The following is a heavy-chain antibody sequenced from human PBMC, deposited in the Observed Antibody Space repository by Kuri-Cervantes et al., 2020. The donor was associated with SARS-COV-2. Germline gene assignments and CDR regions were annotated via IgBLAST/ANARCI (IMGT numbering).Heavy chain of an antibody. V-gene: IGHV1-2*02. CDR3: ASLTGTTGGRYYYYGMDV. J-gene: IGHJ6*02. Sequence: ASVKVSCKASGYTFTGYYMHWVRQAPGQGLEWMGWINPNSGGTNYAQKFQGRVTMTRDTSISTAYMELSGLRSDDTAVYYCASLTGTTGGRYYYYGMDVWGQGTTVTVSS. D-gene: IGHD1-7*01. CDR2: INPNSGGT. CDR1: GYTFTGYY.